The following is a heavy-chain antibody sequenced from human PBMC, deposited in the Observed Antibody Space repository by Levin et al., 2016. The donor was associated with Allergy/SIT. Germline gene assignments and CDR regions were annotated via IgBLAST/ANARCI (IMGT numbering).Heavy chain of an antibody. D-gene: IGHD3-22*01. J-gene: IGHJ4*02. V-gene: IGHV3-7*01. Sequence: GESLKISCEASGFTFSSYWMSWVRQAPGKGLEWVANIKQDGSQKYYVDSVKGRFTVSRDNAKNSLSLQMNSLRAEDTAVYYCATGTLYSFDSSGLLDYWGQGSLVTVSS. CDR3: ATGTLYSFDSSGLLDY. CDR2: IKQDGSQK. CDR1: GFTFSSYW.